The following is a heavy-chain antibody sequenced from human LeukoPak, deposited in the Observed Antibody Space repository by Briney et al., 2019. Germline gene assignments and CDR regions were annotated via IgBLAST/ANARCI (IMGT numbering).Heavy chain of an antibody. V-gene: IGHV3-15*01. J-gene: IGHJ3*02. Sequence: PGGSLRLSCAASGFTFSNAWMSWVRQAPGKGLEWVGRIKSKTDGGTTDYAAPVKGRFTISRDDSKNTLYLQMNSLKTEDTAVYYCTTVIRAWEPPDAFDIWGQGTMVTVSS. CDR1: GFTFSNAW. D-gene: IGHD1-26*01. CDR3: TTVIRAWEPPDAFDI. CDR2: IKSKTDGGTT.